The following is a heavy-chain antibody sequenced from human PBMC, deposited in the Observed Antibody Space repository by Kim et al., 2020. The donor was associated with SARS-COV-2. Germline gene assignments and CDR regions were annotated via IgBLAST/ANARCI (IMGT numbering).Heavy chain of an antibody. D-gene: IGHD3-10*01. Sequence: ASVKVSCKAYGYTITTYDISWVRQAPGQGLEWMGWISAYKGNTNYAPKFQGRVTMTTDTSTSTAYMELRGLRSDDTAFYYCARDWDPFYGWNYWGQGTLVSVPS. CDR3: ARDWDPFYGWNY. V-gene: IGHV1-18*01. CDR2: ISAYKGNT. J-gene: IGHJ4*02. CDR1: GYTITTYD.